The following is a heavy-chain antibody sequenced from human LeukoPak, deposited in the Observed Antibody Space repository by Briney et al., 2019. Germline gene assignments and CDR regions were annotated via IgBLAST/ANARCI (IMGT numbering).Heavy chain of an antibody. CDR3: AGGGRDDAFDI. CDR2: IIPILGIA. V-gene: IGHV1-69*04. CDR1: GGTFSSYA. D-gene: IGHD1-26*01. Sequence: SVKVSCKASGGTFSSYAISWVRQAPGHGLEWMGRIIPILGIANYAQKFQGRVTITADKSTSTAYMELSSLRSEDTAVYYCAGGGRDDAFDIWGQGTMVTVSS. J-gene: IGHJ3*02.